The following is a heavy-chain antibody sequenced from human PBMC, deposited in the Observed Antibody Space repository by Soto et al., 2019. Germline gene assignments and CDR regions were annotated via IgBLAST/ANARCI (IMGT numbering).Heavy chain of an antibody. CDR1: GFTFSDHG. V-gene: IGHV3-23*01. D-gene: IGHD6-6*01. Sequence: GGSLRLSCAASGFTFSDHGMHWVRQAPGKGLEWVSSISGSVGSTFYADSVKGRFTISRDNSMNTLYLQVNSLRAEDTAVYYCAKDRTIASRNFDSWGQGALVTVSS. CDR3: AKDRTIASRNFDS. J-gene: IGHJ4*02. CDR2: ISGSVGST.